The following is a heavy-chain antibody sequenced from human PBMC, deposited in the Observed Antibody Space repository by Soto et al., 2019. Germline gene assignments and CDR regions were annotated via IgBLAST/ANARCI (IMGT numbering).Heavy chain of an antibody. J-gene: IGHJ6*02. Sequence: ASVKVSCKASGYTFTRSGISWVRQAPGQGLEWMGGIIPIFGTANYAQKFQGRVTITADESTSTAYMELSSLRSEDTAVYYCARGYYGSGSYYEYYYYYYGMDVWGQGTTVTSP. CDR2: IIPIFGTA. CDR3: ARGYYGSGSYYEYYYYYYGMDV. D-gene: IGHD3-10*01. CDR1: GYTFTRSG. V-gene: IGHV1-69*13.